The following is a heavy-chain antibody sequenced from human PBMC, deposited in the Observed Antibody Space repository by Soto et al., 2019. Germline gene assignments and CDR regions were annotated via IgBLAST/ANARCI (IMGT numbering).Heavy chain of an antibody. Sequence: QVQLVQSGAEVKKPGSSVRVPGRAPGAPLTTYPITWGHQAPGQGLEWMGRTIPILGIANYAQKSQGRVTITADKSTSTAYMELSSLRSEDTAVYYCARVKFGGYPYYYYMDVWGKGTTVTVSS. CDR2: TIPILGIA. CDR3: ARVKFGGYPYYYYMDV. J-gene: IGHJ6*03. V-gene: IGHV1-69*02. D-gene: IGHD3-22*01. CDR1: GAPLTTYP.